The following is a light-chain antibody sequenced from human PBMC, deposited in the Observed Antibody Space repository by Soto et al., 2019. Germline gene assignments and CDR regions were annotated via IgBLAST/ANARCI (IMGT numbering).Light chain of an antibody. V-gene: IGLV1-40*01. CDR1: SSNIGAGYD. CDR3: QSYDSSLSSYV. CDR2: PNA. Sequence: QSALTQPPSVSESPGQRITISCTGTSSNIGAGYDVHWYQQLPGAAPKLLIYPNAIRPSGVPDRFSGSKSGTSASLAITGLRAEDEGDYYCQSYDSSLSSYVLGAGTKLTVL. J-gene: IGLJ1*01.